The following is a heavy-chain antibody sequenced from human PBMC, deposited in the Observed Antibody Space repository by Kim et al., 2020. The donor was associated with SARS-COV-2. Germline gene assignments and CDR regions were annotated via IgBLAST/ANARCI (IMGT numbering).Heavy chain of an antibody. CDR2: INHSGST. Sequence: SETLSLTCAVYGGSFSGYYWCWIRQPPAKGLGWNGEINHSGSTNYNPSLTRRVPISVSTSTNQYSLKLSFVTVAATAVYYCSCTYQVFWSRHGVCSYWG. J-gene: IGHJ4*01. CDR3: SCTYQVFWSRHGVCSY. CDR1: GGSFSGYY. D-gene: IGHD3-3*01. V-gene: IGHV4-34*03.